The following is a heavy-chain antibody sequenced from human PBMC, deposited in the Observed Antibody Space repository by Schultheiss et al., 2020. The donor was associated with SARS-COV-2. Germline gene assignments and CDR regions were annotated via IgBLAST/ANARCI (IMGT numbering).Heavy chain of an antibody. Sequence: GGSLRLSCSASGFTFSSYGMHWVRQAPGKGLEWVAVIWYDGSNKYYADSVKGRFTISRDNSKNTLFLQMNSLRAEDTAVYYCASSSGLRVSLGYYGMDVWGQGTTVTVSS. CDR3: ASSSGLRVSLGYYGMDV. D-gene: IGHD4-17*01. V-gene: IGHV3-33*08. J-gene: IGHJ6*02. CDR1: GFTFSSYG. CDR2: IWYDGSNK.